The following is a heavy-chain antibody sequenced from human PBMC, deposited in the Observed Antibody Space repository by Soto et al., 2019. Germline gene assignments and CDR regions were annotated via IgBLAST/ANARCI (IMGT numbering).Heavy chain of an antibody. D-gene: IGHD4-4*01. J-gene: IGHJ5*02. CDR1: GGSFSGYY. Sequence: QVQLQQWGAGLLKPSETLSLTCAVYGGSFSGYYWSWIRQPPGKGLEWIGEINHSGSTNYNPSLKSRATISVDTSKNQCSLKLSSVTAAGTAVYYCARAGLFLHNRFDPWGQGSLVTVSS. CDR2: INHSGST. V-gene: IGHV4-34*01. CDR3: ARAGLFLHNRFDP.